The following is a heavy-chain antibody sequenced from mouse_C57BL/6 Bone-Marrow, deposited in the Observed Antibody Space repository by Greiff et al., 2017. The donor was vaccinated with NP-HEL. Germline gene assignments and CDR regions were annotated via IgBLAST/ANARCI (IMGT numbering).Heavy chain of an antibody. V-gene: IGHV1-4*01. D-gene: IGHD1-1*01. J-gene: IGHJ1*03. Sequence: VMLVESGAELARPGASVKMSCKASGYTFTSYTMHWVKQRPGQGLEWIGYINPSSGYTKYNQKFKDKATLTADKSSSTAYMQLSSLTSEDSAVYYCASPFYGLWYFDVWGTGTTVTVSS. CDR3: ASPFYGLWYFDV. CDR2: INPSSGYT. CDR1: GYTFTSYT.